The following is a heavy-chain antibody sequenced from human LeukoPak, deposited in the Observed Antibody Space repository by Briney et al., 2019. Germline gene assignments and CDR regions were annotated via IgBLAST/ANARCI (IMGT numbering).Heavy chain of an antibody. V-gene: IGHV3-21*01. CDR2: ISSSSSYI. CDR3: AARYSSSWPEIDY. Sequence: GGSLRLSCAASGFTFSSYSMNWFRQAPGKGLEWVSSISSSSSYIYYADSVKGRFTISRDNAKNSLYLQMNSLRAEDTAVYYCAARYSSSWPEIDYWGQGTLVTVSS. J-gene: IGHJ4*02. CDR1: GFTFSSYS. D-gene: IGHD6-13*01.